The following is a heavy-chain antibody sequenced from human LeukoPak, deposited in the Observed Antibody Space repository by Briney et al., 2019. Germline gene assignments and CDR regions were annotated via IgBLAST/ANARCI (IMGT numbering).Heavy chain of an antibody. D-gene: IGHD5-12*01. V-gene: IGHV3-23*01. CDR1: GFTFSSYA. CDR3: ARRAYSGYDRFDY. CDR2: ISGSGGTT. Sequence: GGSLRLSCAASGFTFSSYAMRWVRQAPGKGLEWVSAISGSGGTTYYADSVKGRFTISRDNSKNTLYLQMNSLRAEDTAIYYCARRAYSGYDRFDYWGQGTLVTVSS. J-gene: IGHJ4*02.